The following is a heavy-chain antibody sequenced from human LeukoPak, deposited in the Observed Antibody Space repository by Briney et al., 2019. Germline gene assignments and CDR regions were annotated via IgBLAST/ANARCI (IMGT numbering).Heavy chain of an antibody. CDR3: ARLREIETYYYDSSGVGAFDI. D-gene: IGHD3-22*01. Sequence: SETLSLTCTVSGGSISSYYWSWIRQPPGKGLEWIGYIYYSGSTNYNPSLKSRVTISVDTSKNQFSLKLSSVTAADTAVYYCARLREIETYYYDSSGVGAFDIWGQGTMVTVSS. CDR2: IYYSGST. CDR1: GGSISSYY. V-gene: IGHV4-59*01. J-gene: IGHJ3*02.